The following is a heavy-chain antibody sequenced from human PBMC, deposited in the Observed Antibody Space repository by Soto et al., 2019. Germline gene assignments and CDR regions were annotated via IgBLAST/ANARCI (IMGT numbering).Heavy chain of an antibody. V-gene: IGHV3-33*01. CDR2: IWYDGSNK. J-gene: IGHJ3*02. CDR1: GFTFSSYG. Sequence: QVQLVESGGGVVQPGRSLRLSCAASGFTFSSYGMHWVRQAPGKGLEWVAVIWYDGSNKYYADSVKGRFTISRDNSKNTLYLQMNSLRAEDTAVYYCAREALVDTAMDTTGVDAFDNWGQGTMVTVSS. CDR3: AREALVDTAMDTTGVDAFDN. D-gene: IGHD5-18*01.